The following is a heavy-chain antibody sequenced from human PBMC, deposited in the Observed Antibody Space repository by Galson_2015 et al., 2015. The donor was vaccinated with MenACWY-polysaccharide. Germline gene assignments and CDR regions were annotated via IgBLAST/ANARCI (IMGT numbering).Heavy chain of an antibody. V-gene: IGHV4-34*01. CDR2: INHSGST. D-gene: IGHD3-16*01. Sequence: SETLSLTCAVYGGSFSGYYWSWIRQPPGKGLEWIGEINHSGSTNYNPSLKSRVTISVDTSKNQFSLKLSSVTAADTAVYYCARGLAVGGTEDYWGQGTLVTVSS. CDR3: ARGLAVGGTEDY. J-gene: IGHJ4*02. CDR1: GGSFSGYY.